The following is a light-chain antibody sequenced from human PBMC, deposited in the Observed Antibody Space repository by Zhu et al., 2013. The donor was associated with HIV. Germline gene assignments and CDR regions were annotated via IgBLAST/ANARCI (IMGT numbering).Light chain of an antibody. CDR1: QSVDNW. J-gene: IGKJ2*03. CDR3: QQYGYLPYS. Sequence: DIQMTQSPPTLSASVGDRVIITCRASQSVDNWLAWYQHKPGKAPNLLIYKTSNLQSGVPDRFTGSGSGTEFTLTITSLQPEDFATYYCQQYGYLPYSFGQGTTLDMK. V-gene: IGKV1-5*03. CDR2: KTS.